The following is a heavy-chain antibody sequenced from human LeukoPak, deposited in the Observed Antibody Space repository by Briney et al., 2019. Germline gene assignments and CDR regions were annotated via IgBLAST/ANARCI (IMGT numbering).Heavy chain of an antibody. CDR3: ARNLDV. CDR1: EFTFSGYD. V-gene: IGHV3-48*03. CDR2: ISSSGDIV. Sequence: GGTLRLSCAASEFTFSGYDMHWVRQAPRPGLEWVSCISSSGDIVYYADSVKGRFTVSRDHAKNSLYLQMNSLRAGDTAVYYCARNLDVWGQGTLVTVSS. J-gene: IGHJ4*02. D-gene: IGHD1-1*01.